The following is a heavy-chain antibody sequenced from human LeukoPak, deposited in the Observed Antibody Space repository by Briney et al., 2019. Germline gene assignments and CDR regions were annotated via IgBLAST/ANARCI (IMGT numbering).Heavy chain of an antibody. D-gene: IGHD2-15*01. J-gene: IGHJ4*02. V-gene: IGHV3-66*01. CDR2: IYNDDTT. CDR3: ARESPSGGTQYFDY. Sequence: GGSLRLSCAASGFTVSSNYMSWVRQAPGKGLEWVSVIYNDDTTYYADSVKGRFTISRDNSKNTLYLQMNGLRAEDAAIYYCARESPSGGTQYFDYWGQGTLVTVSS. CDR1: GFTVSSNY.